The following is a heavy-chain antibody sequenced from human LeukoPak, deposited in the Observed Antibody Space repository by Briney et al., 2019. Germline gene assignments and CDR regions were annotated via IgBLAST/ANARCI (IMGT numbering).Heavy chain of an antibody. CDR3: ARGPLDTALIYVDY. D-gene: IGHD5-18*01. CDR2: INPDSGST. J-gene: IGHJ4*02. Sequence: GASVKVSCKSSGYIFTGYYIHWVRQAPGQGLEWMGCINPDSGSTKYAQKFQDRMTMTRDASISTAYMELSRLRSDDTAVYYCARGPLDTALIYVDYWGQGTLVTVSS. CDR1: GYIFTGYY. V-gene: IGHV1-2*02.